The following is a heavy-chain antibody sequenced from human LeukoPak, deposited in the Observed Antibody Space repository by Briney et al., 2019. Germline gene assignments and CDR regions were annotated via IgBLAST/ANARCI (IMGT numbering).Heavy chain of an antibody. Sequence: PSETLSLTCAVYGGSFSGYYWSWVRQAPGKGLEWVSAISGSGGSTYYADSVKGRFTISRDNSKNTLYLQMNSLRAEDTAVYYCAKDLYYDSSGCLDYWGQGTLVTVSS. V-gene: IGHV3-23*01. CDR2: ISGSGGST. D-gene: IGHD3-22*01. J-gene: IGHJ4*02. CDR1: GGSFSGYY. CDR3: AKDLYYDSSGCLDY.